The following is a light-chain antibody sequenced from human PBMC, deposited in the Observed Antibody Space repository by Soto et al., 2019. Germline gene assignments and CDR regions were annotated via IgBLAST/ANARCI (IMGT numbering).Light chain of an antibody. CDR3: SSYAGSTTWVV. Sequence: QSALTQPASVSGSPGQSITISCTGTSSDVASYNLVSWYQRHPDKAPKLMIYEGSKRPSGVSNRFSGSKSGNTASLTISGLRAEDEADYYCSSYAGSTTWVVFGGGTQLTVL. CDR2: EGS. V-gene: IGLV2-23*01. J-gene: IGLJ2*01. CDR1: SSDVASYNL.